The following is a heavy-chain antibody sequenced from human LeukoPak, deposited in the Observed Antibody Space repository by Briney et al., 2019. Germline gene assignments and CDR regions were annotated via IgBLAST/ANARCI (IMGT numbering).Heavy chain of an antibody. Sequence: ASVKVSCKASGYTFTGYYMHWVRQAPGQGLEWMGWINPNSGGTDYAQKFQGRVTMTRDTSISTAYMELSRLRSEDTAVYYCASKFDCSGGSCYSLYYYYYMDVWGKGTTVTVSS. V-gene: IGHV1-2*02. D-gene: IGHD2-15*01. CDR3: ASKFDCSGGSCYSLYYYYYMDV. CDR2: INPNSGGT. CDR1: GYTFTGYY. J-gene: IGHJ6*03.